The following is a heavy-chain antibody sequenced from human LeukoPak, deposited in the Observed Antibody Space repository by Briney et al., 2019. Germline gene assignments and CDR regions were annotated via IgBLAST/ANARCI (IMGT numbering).Heavy chain of an antibody. CDR3: AKVARIAAAGPTYYFDY. Sequence: GGSLRLSCAASGFTFSSYAMSWVRQAPGKGLEWVSVISGSGVSTYYADSVKGRFTISRDNSKNTLYLQMYSLRAEDTAVYYCAKVARIAAAGPTYYFDYWGQGTLVTVSS. CDR2: ISGSGVST. D-gene: IGHD6-13*01. V-gene: IGHV3-23*01. J-gene: IGHJ4*02. CDR1: GFTFSSYA.